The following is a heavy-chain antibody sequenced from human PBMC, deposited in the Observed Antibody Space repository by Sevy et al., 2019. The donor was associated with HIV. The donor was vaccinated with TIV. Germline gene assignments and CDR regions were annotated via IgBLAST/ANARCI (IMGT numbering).Heavy chain of an antibody. D-gene: IGHD2-2*02. CDR1: GFTFSSYA. V-gene: IGHV3-30*04. CDR3: ARDWEDIVVVPAAIHYYYYGMDV. Sequence: GGSLRLSCAASGFTFSSYAMHWVRQAPGKGLEWVAVISYDGSNKYYADSVKGRFTISRDNSKNTLYLQMNSLRAEDTAVYCCARDWEDIVVVPAAIHYYYYGMDVWGQGTTVTVSS. CDR2: ISYDGSNK. J-gene: IGHJ6*02.